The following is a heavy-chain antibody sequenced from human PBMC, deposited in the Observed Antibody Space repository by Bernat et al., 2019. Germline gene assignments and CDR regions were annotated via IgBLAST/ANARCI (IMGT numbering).Heavy chain of an antibody. Sequence: QLQLQESGPGLVKPSETLSLTCTVSGGSISSSSYYWGWIRQPPGKGLEWIGTIYYSGTTYYNPFLKSRVTISVDTSKNQFSLKLSSVTAADTAVYYCARRIAGTARQNAFDIWGQGTMVTVSS. CDR3: ARRIAGTARQNAFDI. CDR1: GGSISSSSYY. D-gene: IGHD1-20*01. V-gene: IGHV4-39*01. CDR2: IYYSGTT. J-gene: IGHJ3*02.